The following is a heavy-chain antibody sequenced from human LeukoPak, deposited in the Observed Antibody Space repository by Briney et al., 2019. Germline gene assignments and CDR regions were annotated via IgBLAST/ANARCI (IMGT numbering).Heavy chain of an antibody. D-gene: IGHD1-20*01. CDR1: GYTFTSYD. J-gene: IGHJ4*02. Sequence: ASVKVSCKASGYTFTSYDINWVRQATGQGLEWMGWMNPNSGNTGYAQKFQGRVTITRNTSISTAYMELSSLRSEDTAVYYCARDGNNWNPDLFWGQGTLVTVSS. CDR2: MNPNSGNT. V-gene: IGHV1-8*03. CDR3: ARDGNNWNPDLF.